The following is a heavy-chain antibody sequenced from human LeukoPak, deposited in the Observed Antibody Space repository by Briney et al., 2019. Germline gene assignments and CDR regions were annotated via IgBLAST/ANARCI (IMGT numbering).Heavy chain of an antibody. CDR2: IYYSGST. CDR3: ASRDYDFWSGHDY. J-gene: IGHJ4*02. CDR1: GGSISSYY. V-gene: IGHV4-39*01. D-gene: IGHD3-3*01. Sequence: SETLSLTCTVSGGSISSYYWGWIRQPPGKGLEWIGSIYYSGSTYYNPSPESRVTISVDTSKNQFSLKLSSVTAADTAVYYCASRDYDFWSGHDYWGQGTLVTVSS.